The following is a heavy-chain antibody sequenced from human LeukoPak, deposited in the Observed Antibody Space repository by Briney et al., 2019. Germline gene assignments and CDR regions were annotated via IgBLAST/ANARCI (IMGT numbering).Heavy chain of an antibody. CDR3: ARDPPLRDSSGLDY. D-gene: IGHD3-22*01. V-gene: IGHV4-34*01. CDR1: SGSFSGYY. CDR2: INHSVGT. J-gene: IGHJ4*02. Sequence: SETLSLTCSVYSGSFSGYYWSWIRQPPGKGLEWIGEINHSVGTNYNPSLKSRVTMSLDTSKNQFSLKLSSVTAADTAVYYCARDPPLRDSSGLDYWGQGTLVTVSS.